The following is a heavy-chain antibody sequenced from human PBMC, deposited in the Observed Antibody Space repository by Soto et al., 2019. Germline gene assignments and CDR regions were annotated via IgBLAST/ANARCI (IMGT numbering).Heavy chain of an antibody. V-gene: IGHV1-46*01. D-gene: IGHD6-13*01. CDR3: ARGGPWSSSWYQEWFDP. J-gene: IGHJ5*02. CDR2: INPSGGST. CDR1: GYTFTSYY. Sequence: AASVKVSCKASGYTFTSYYMHWVRQAPGQGLEWMGIINPSGGSTSYAQKFQGRVTMTRDTSTSTVYMELSSLRSEDTAVYYCARGGPWSSSWYQEWFDPWGQGTLVTVSS.